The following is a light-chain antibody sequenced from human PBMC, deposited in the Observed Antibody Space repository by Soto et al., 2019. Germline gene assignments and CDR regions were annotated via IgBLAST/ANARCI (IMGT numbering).Light chain of an antibody. Sequence: EIVLTQSPVTLSLSPGERATLSCRASQSVSSDLAWYQQKPGQAPRLLNYDASKRATGIPARFSGSGSGTDFTLTISSLEPEDFAVYYCQQRSNWPRTFGQGTKVEIK. CDR3: QQRSNWPRT. CDR1: QSVSSD. CDR2: DAS. V-gene: IGKV3-11*01. J-gene: IGKJ2*01.